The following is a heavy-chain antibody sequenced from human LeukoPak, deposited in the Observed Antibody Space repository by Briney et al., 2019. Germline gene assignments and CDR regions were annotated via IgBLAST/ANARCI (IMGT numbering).Heavy chain of an antibody. J-gene: IGHJ6*02. D-gene: IGHD1-26*01. CDR3: ARERATNPVGYYGMDI. CDR2: ISSSTSSI. V-gene: IGHV3-21*01. CDR1: RFAFSTYS. Sequence: GGSLRLSCAASRFAFSTYSMNWVRQAPGKGLEWVSSISSSTSSIHYADSVKGRFTISRDNAKNSLDLQMNGLRAEDTAVYYCARERATNPVGYYGMDIWGQGTTVTVSS.